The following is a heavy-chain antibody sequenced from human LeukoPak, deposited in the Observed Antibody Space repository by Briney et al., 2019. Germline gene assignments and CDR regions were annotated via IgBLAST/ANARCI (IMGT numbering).Heavy chain of an antibody. CDR2: TSGSGDGT. J-gene: IGHJ5*02. Sequence: GGSLRLSCAASGFTFSSYAMSWVRQAPGKGLEWVSATSGSGDGTFYADSVKGRFTISRDNSKNTLYLQMNSLRAEDTAVYYCTNLQPPYISRWYWFDPWGQGTLVTVSS. D-gene: IGHD6-13*01. CDR1: GFTFSSYA. V-gene: IGHV3-23*01. CDR3: TNLQPPYISRWYWFDP.